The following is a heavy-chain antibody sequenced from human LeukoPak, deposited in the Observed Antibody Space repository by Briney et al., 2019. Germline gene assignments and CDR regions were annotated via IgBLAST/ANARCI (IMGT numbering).Heavy chain of an antibody. J-gene: IGHJ4*02. D-gene: IGHD2-2*01. V-gene: IGHV3-33*06. CDR3: AKDFPGYCSSTSCPFDH. CDR2: IWYDGSNR. Sequence: PGGSLRLSCAASGFTFSSYGMHWVRQAPGKGLEWVAVIWYDGSNRYYADSVKGRFTISRDNSKNTLYLQMNSLRAEDTAVYYCAKDFPGYCSSTSCPFDHWGQGTLVTVSS. CDR1: GFTFSSYG.